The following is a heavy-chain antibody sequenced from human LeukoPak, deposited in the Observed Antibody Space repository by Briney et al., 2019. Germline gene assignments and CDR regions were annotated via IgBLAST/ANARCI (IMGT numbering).Heavy chain of an antibody. CDR1: GSTFSTYA. CDR2: ISGSGGTT. J-gene: IGHJ4*02. V-gene: IGHV3-23*01. CDR3: AKNIAAPTTPFDY. D-gene: IGHD6-13*01. Sequence: GGSLRLSCAASGSTFSTYAMNWVRPAPGKGLEWVSGISGSGGTTYYADSVKGRFTISRDNSKNTLYLQMNYLRAEDTALYYCAKNIAAPTTPFDYWGQGTLVTVSS.